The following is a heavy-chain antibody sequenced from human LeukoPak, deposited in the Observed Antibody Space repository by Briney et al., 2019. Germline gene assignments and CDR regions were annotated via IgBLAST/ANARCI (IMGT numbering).Heavy chain of an antibody. V-gene: IGHV1-18*01. CDR2: ISAYNGNT. D-gene: IGHD2-15*01. Sequence: ASVKVSCKASGYTFTSYGISWVRQAPGQGLEWMVWISAYNGNTNYAQKLQGRVTMTTDTSTSTAYMELRSLRSDDTAVYYCARVSPPWYCSGGSCSNYFDYWGQGTLVTVSS. CDR1: GYTFTSYG. J-gene: IGHJ4*02. CDR3: ARVSPPWYCSGGSCSNYFDY.